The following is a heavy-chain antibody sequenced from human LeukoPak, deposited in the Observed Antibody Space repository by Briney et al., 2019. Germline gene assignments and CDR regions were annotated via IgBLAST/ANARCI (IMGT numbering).Heavy chain of an antibody. J-gene: IGHJ6*02. D-gene: IGHD3-3*01. Sequence: GGSLRLSCAASGFTFSSNSMNWVRQAPGKGLEWVSSISSSSSYIYYADSVKGRFTISRDNAKNSLYLQMNSLKAEDTAVYYCASGPTIFGVVIQSYGMDVWGQGTTVTVSS. CDR3: ASGPTIFGVVIQSYGMDV. V-gene: IGHV3-21*01. CDR1: GFTFSSNS. CDR2: ISSSSSYI.